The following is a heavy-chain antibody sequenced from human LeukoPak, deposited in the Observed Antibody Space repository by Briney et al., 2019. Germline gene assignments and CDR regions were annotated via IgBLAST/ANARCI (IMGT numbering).Heavy chain of an antibody. V-gene: IGHV4-34*01. D-gene: IGHD3-10*01. CDR2: INHSGST. Sequence: SETLSLTCAVYGGSFSGYYWSWIRQPPGKGLEWIGEINHSGSTNYNPSRKSRVTISVDTSKNQFSLKLSSVTAADTAVYYCARVESNGSGSYIEYWGQGTLVTVSS. J-gene: IGHJ4*02. CDR1: GGSFSGYY. CDR3: ARVESNGSGSYIEY.